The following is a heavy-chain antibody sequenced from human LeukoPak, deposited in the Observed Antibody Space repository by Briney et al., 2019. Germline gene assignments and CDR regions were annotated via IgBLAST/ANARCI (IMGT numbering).Heavy chain of an antibody. CDR1: GFLLSTSGMR. J-gene: IGHJ4*02. D-gene: IGHD5-18*01. CDR3: ARINVDTAMVPYFDY. CDR2: IDWDDDK. Sequence: SGPALVKPTQTLTLTCTFSGFLLSTSGMRVSWIRQPPGKALEWLARIDWDDDKYCSTSLKTRLTISKATSKNQVVLTMTNMDPVDTATYYCARINVDTAMVPYFDYWGQGTLVTVSS. V-gene: IGHV2-70*04.